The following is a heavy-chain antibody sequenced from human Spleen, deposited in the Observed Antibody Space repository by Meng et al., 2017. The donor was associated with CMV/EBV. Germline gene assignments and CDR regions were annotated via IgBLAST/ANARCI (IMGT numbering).Heavy chain of an antibody. CDR3: ARERTAATRFWFDP. V-gene: IGHV4-39*07. D-gene: IGHD2-15*01. CDR2: ISYSGST. Sequence: GGSISTNTYYWGWIRQPPGKGLEWIGSISYSGSTLYNPSLKSRVTMSVDTSKNQFSLRLSSVTAADTAVYYCARERTAATRFWFDPWGQGTLVTVSS. J-gene: IGHJ5*02. CDR1: GGSISTNTYY.